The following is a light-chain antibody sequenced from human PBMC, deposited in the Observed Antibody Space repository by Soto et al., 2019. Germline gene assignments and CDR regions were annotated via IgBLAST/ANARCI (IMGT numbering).Light chain of an antibody. Sequence: QSVLNQPASVSGSPGQSITISCTGTSRDVGAYNYVSWYQHHPGKVPKLLIYEVTNRPSGVSDRFSGSKSGNTASLTISGLQAEDEADYYCSSKRDSSTLFVFGTGTRSPS. CDR3: SSKRDSSTLFV. CDR1: SRDVGAYNY. CDR2: EVT. V-gene: IGLV2-14*01. J-gene: IGLJ1*01.